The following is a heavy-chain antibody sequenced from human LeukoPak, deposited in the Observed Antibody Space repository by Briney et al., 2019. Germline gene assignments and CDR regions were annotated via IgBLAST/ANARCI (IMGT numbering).Heavy chain of an antibody. CDR3: ARKPGAVDY. V-gene: IGHV3-11*04. D-gene: IGHD3-10*01. CDR2: ISSSGSTI. Sequence: GGSLRLSCAGSGFTFSDYYMRWLRQAPGKGLEWISYISSSGSTIYYADSAKGRFTISRDNAKNSLYLQMNNLRAEDTAVYYCARKPGAVDYWGQGTLVTVSS. CDR1: GFTFSDYY. J-gene: IGHJ4*02.